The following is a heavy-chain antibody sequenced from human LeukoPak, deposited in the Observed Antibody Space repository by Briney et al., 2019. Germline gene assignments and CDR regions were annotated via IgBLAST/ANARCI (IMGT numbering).Heavy chain of an antibody. CDR1: GGSISSGSYY. V-gene: IGHV4-61*02. Sequence: SETLSLTCTVSGGSISSGSYYWSWIRQPAGKGLEWIGRIYTSGSTNYNPSLRSRVTISVDTSKNQFSLKLSSVTAADTAVYYCARDLPRGCSSTSCYQVLGWPKVPYYFDYWGQGTLVTVSS. D-gene: IGHD2-2*01. CDR3: ARDLPRGCSSTSCYQVLGWPKVPYYFDY. J-gene: IGHJ4*02. CDR2: IYTSGST.